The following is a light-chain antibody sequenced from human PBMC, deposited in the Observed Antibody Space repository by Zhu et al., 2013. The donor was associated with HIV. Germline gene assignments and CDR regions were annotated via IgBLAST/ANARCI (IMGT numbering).Light chain of an antibody. J-gene: IGLJ1*01. V-gene: IGLV1-44*01. CDR1: NSNIGSYT. CDR3: AAWDDTLNGRL. CDR2: SDN. Sequence: QSVLTQPPSASGTPGQGVTISCSGSNSNIGSYTVNWYQQLPGTAPRLLIYSDNERPSGVPDRFSASKSGTSASLAISGLRSEDEADYYCAAWDDTLNGRLFGPGTTVSVL.